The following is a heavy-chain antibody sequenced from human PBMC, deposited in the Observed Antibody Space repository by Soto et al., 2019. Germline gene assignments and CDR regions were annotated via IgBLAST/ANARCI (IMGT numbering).Heavy chain of an antibody. V-gene: IGHV4-31*03. Sequence: PSETLSLTCTVSGGSISSGGYYWSWIRQHPGKGLEWIGYIYYSGSTYYNPSLKSRVTISVDTSKNQFSLKLSSVTAADTAVYYCAKPLGLLRRAMAQGSDYWGQGTLVTVS. CDR2: IYYSGST. J-gene: IGHJ4*02. CDR1: GGSISSGGYY. D-gene: IGHD5-18*01. CDR3: AKPLGLLRRAMAQGSDY.